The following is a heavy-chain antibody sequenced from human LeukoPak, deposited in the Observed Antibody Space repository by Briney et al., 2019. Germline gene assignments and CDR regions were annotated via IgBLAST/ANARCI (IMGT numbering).Heavy chain of an antibody. V-gene: IGHV4-59*01. CDR1: GGSISSYY. Sequence: SETLSLTCTVSGGSISSYYWSWIRQPPVKGLEWIGYIYYSGSTNYNPSLKSRVTISVDTSKNQFSLKLSSVTAADTAVYYCARGYYYDSSGYSHWFDPWGQGTLVTVSS. D-gene: IGHD3-22*01. J-gene: IGHJ5*02. CDR3: ARGYYYDSSGYSHWFDP. CDR2: IYYSGST.